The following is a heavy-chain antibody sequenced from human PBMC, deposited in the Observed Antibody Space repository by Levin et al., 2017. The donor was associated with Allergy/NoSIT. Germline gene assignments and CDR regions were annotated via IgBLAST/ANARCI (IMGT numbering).Heavy chain of an antibody. CDR3: AISSGWYRPTGAFDY. D-gene: IGHD6-19*01. CDR2: ISGSGGGT. Sequence: GESLKISCAASGFTFSKYAMSWARQAPGKGLEWVSAISGSGGGTYYADPVKGRFTISRDNSKNTLYLQMNSLRAEDTAVYYCAISSGWYRPTGAFDYWGQGTLVTVSS. CDR1: GFTFSKYA. V-gene: IGHV3-23*01. J-gene: IGHJ4*02.